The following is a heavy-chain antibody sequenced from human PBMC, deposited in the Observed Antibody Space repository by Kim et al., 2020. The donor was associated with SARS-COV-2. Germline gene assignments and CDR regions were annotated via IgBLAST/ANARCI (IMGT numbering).Heavy chain of an antibody. Sequence: GGSLRLSCAAAGFTFSSYEMNWVRQAPGKGLEWVSYISSTGNTIYYADSVKGRFTISRDNARNSLYLQMNSLGAEDTAIYYCAREPFDSGSYLGGEVNA. J-gene: IGHJ3*01. V-gene: IGHV3-48*03. D-gene: IGHD1-26*01. CDR3: AREPFDSGSYLGGEVNA. CDR2: ISSTGNTI. CDR1: GFTFSSYE.